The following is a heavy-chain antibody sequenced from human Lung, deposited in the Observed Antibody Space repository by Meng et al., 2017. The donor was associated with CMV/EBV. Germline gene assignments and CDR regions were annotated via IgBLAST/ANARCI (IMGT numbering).Heavy chain of an antibody. D-gene: IGHD2-15*01. CDR1: GGSFSGFY. V-gene: IGHV4-34*01. J-gene: IGHJ6*02. CDR2: ISHSGST. Sequence: SETLSLTCAVYGGSFSGFYWSWIRQPPGKGLEWIGAISHSGSTNYKPSLKSRVTIAVDTSKNQFSLKLNSLTAADTAVYYCARGMGSPPRSKLLGSRRTRDFYYGLDVWXQGTTVXVSS. CDR3: ARGMGSPPRSKLLGSRRTRDFYYGLDV.